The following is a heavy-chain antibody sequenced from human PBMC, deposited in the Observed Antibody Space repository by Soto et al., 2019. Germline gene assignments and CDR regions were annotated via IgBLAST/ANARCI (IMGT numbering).Heavy chain of an antibody. J-gene: IGHJ4*02. Sequence: GGSLRLSCAASGFTFSNAWMNWVRQAPGKGLEWVGRIKSKTDGGTTDYAAPVKGRFTISRDDSKNTLYLQMNSLKTEDTAVYYCTTTVTGDHEYFDYWGQGTLVTVSS. V-gene: IGHV3-15*07. D-gene: IGHD4-17*01. CDR3: TTTVTGDHEYFDY. CDR2: IKSKTDGGTT. CDR1: GFTFSNAW.